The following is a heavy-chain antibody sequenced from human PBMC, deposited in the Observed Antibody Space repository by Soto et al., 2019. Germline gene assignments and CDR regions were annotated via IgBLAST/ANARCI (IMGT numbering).Heavy chain of an antibody. CDR3: TRHVDCSGGSCYSGHYYYMDV. CDR2: IRIKPNTDAT. V-gene: IGHV3-73*01. J-gene: IGHJ6*03. CDR1: WFTFSDSA. Sequence: EVQLLESGGGLVQPGGSLKISYAASWFTFSDSAMHWVRQASGKGLEWVGRIRIKPNTDATAYAASVKGRFTISRDDSNNDVYLQMNSLKTENTAEYYCTRHVDCSGGSCYSGHYYYMDVWGKGTTVIVSS. D-gene: IGHD2-15*01.